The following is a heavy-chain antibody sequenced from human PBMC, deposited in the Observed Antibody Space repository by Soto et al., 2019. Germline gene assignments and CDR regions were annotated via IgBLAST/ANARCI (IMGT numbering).Heavy chain of an antibody. Sequence: EVQLVESGGGLVQPGGSLRLSCAASGFTFSSYSMNWVRQAPGKGLEWVSYISSSSSTIYYADSVKGRFTISRDNAKNSLYLQMNSLRDEDTAVYYCASIGYSSGWYVFDYWGQGTLVTVSS. CDR2: ISSSSSTI. J-gene: IGHJ4*02. CDR1: GFTFSSYS. D-gene: IGHD6-19*01. V-gene: IGHV3-48*02. CDR3: ASIGYSSGWYVFDY.